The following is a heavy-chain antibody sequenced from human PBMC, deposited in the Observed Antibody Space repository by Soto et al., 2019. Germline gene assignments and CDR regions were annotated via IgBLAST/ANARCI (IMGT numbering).Heavy chain of an antibody. CDR1: GGSLSRSSYY. D-gene: IGHD5-12*01. J-gene: IGHJ5*02. Sequence: QLQLQESGPGLVKPSDTLSLTCTVSGGSLSRSSYYWGWIRHPPGKGLEWIGSLYYGGSTYYNPSLKSRVTISGDTSKYQVSLKMTAVTAADTAVYDCARNYVDIVAGIGWFDPGGQGTLVSVSS. V-gene: IGHV4-39*01. CDR2: LYYGGST. CDR3: ARNYVDIVAGIGWFDP.